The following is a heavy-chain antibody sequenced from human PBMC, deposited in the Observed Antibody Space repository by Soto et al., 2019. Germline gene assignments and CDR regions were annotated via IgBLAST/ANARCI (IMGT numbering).Heavy chain of an antibody. CDR1: SDSISSYY. CDR3: ARRTSWQLPFDY. D-gene: IGHD6-13*01. V-gene: IGHV4-59*01. CDR2: ISYSGST. J-gene: IGHJ4*02. Sequence: KPSETLSLTCTVSSDSISSYYWSWIRQPPGKRLEWIGYISYSGSTDYNPSLKSRVTISGDTSKNQFSLKVSSVTAADTAVYYCARRTSWQLPFDYWGQGTLVTVYS.